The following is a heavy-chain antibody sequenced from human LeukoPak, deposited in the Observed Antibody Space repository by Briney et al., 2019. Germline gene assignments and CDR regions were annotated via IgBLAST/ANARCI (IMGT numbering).Heavy chain of an antibody. V-gene: IGHV3-53*01. CDR1: GFTVSSNS. CDR3: ARDGPTYYYDSSGYGPDDF. Sequence: GGSLRLSCTVSGFTVSSNSMSWVRQAPGKGVEWVSFIYSAGSTHYSDSVKGRFTISIDNSKNTLYLQMNSLRAEDTAVYYCARDGPTYYYDSSGYGPDDFWGQGTLVPVSS. J-gene: IGHJ4*02. D-gene: IGHD3-22*01. CDR2: IYSAGST.